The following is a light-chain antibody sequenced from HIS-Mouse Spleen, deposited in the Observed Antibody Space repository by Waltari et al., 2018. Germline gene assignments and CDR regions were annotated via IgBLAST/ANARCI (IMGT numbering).Light chain of an antibody. CDR2: DVS. J-gene: IGLJ2*01. CDR3: SSYTSSSFNVV. Sequence: QSALTQPASVSGSPGPSSTISCTGTSSHVGGYNYVAWYQQHPGKAPTPMIYDVSNRPSGVSNRFSGSKSGNTASLTISGLQAEDEADYYCSSYTSSSFNVVFGGGTKLTVL. V-gene: IGLV2-14*03. CDR1: SSHVGGYNY.